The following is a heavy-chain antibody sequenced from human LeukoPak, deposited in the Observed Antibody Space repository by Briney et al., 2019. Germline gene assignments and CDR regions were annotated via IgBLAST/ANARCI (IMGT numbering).Heavy chain of an antibody. CDR3: AREYCSSSSCPFDF. CDR2: INPNSGGT. CDR1: GYTFTGDY. J-gene: IGHJ4*02. D-gene: IGHD2-15*01. Sequence: ASVKVSGKASGYTFTGDYIHWVRQAPGQGLEWMGWINPNSGGTNYVQKLQGRVTMARDTSISTAYMELSRLRSDDTGVYYCAREYCSSSSCPFDFWGQGTLVTVSS. V-gene: IGHV1-2*02.